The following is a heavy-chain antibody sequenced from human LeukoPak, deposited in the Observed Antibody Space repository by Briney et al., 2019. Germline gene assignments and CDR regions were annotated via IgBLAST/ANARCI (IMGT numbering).Heavy chain of an antibody. CDR2: IGCNAGDT. Sequence: GVSLRLSCAASVFTYRIYPMTWVRQARGKGLVGVTTIGCNAGDTHYAVSVKGRLTISRDIYKNSLYLHMQSQRAEDTAVYYCAKYYSTSGSSGGRFFDYWGQGTLVTVSS. CDR3: AKYYSTSGSSGGRFFDY. J-gene: IGHJ4*02. D-gene: IGHD3-10*01. V-gene: IGHV3-23*01. CDR1: VFTYRIYP.